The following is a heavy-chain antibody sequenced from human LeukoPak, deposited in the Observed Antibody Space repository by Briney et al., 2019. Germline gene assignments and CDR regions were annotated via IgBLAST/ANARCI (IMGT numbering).Heavy chain of an antibody. V-gene: IGHV3-21*01. CDR2: ISSSGSNK. CDR3: ARDHGQPIFGMDV. J-gene: IGHJ6*02. Sequence: PGGSLRLSCAASGFIFSSYSVNGVRQAPGKALEWVSFISSSGSNKYYADSVKGRFTISRDNAKNSLYLQMNSLRAEDTAVYYCARDHGQPIFGMDVWGQGTTVTVSS. D-gene: IGHD3-3*02. CDR1: GFIFSSYS.